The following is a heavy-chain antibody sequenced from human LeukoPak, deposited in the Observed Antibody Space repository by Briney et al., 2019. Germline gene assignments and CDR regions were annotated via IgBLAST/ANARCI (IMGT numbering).Heavy chain of an antibody. CDR2: INPNSGGT. V-gene: IGHV1-2*02. J-gene: IGHJ5*02. CDR1: GYTFTGYY. D-gene: IGHD6-13*01. Sequence: GASVKVSCKASGYTFTGYYMRWVRQAPGQGLEWMGWINPNSGGTNYAQKFQGRVTMTRDTSISTAYMELSSLRSEDTAVYYCARGRAAAAGKGNWFDPWGQGTLVTVSS. CDR3: ARGRAAAAGKGNWFDP.